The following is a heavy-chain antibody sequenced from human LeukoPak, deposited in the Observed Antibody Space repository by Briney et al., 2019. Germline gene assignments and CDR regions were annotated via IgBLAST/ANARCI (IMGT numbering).Heavy chain of an antibody. V-gene: IGHV4-4*07. Sequence: SETLSLTCTVSGGSISSYYWSWIRQPAGKGLEWIGRIYTSGSTNYNPSLKSRVTISVDTSKNQFSLKLSSVTAADTAVYYCARGITLPGKHHYGMDVWGQGTTVTVSS. CDR3: ARGITLPGKHHYGMDV. CDR2: IYTSGST. CDR1: GGSISSYY. J-gene: IGHJ6*02.